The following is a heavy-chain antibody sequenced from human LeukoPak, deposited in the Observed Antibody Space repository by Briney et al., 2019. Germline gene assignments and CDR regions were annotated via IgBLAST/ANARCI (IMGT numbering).Heavy chain of an antibody. CDR1: GFTFDDYA. Sequence: PGGSLRLSCAASGFTFDDYAMHWVRQAPGKGLEWVSGISWNSGSIGYADSVKGRFTISRDNSKNTLYLQMNSLRAEDTAVYYCAKDPGSLVTVYYYYGMDVWGQGTTVTVSS. D-gene: IGHD5-18*01. V-gene: IGHV3-9*01. J-gene: IGHJ6*02. CDR3: AKDPGSLVTVYYYYGMDV. CDR2: ISWNSGSI.